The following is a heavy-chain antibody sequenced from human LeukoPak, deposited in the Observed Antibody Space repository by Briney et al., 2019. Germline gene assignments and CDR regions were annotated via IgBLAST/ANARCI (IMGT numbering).Heavy chain of an antibody. CDR2: ISWDGGST. V-gene: IGHV3-43D*03. Sequence: GGSLRLSCAASGFTFDDYAMHWVRQAPGKGLEWVSLISWDGGSTYYADSVKGRFTISRDNSKNSLYLQMNSLRAEDTALYYCAKDMPTVTTTGPFNYWGQGTLVTVSS. CDR1: GFTFDDYA. J-gene: IGHJ4*02. CDR3: AKDMPTVTTTGPFNY. D-gene: IGHD4-17*01.